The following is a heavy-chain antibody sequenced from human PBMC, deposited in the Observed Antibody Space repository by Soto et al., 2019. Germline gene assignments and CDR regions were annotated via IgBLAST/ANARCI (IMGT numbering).Heavy chain of an antibody. V-gene: IGHV3-30-3*01. Sequence: GGSLRLSCAASGFTFSSYAMHWVRQAPGKGLEWVAVISYDGSNKYYADSVKGRFTISRDNSKNTLYLQMNSLGAEDTAVYYCARGKLPSELLSFTFDYWGQGTLVTVSS. CDR1: GFTFSSYA. D-gene: IGHD1-7*01. CDR3: ARGKLPSELLSFTFDY. CDR2: ISYDGSNK. J-gene: IGHJ4*02.